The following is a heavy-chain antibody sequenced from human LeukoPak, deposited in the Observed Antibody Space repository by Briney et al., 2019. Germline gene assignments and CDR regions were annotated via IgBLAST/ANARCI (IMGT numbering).Heavy chain of an antibody. J-gene: IGHJ4*02. D-gene: IGHD3-3*01. V-gene: IGHV3-33*01. CDR2: IWNDGSNE. CDR3: GGGLWSSSNAPPVGFDY. CDR1: GFSLSTYA. Sequence: GGSLRLSCAASGFSLSTYAMHWVRQAPGTGLEWVAVIWNDGSNEYFADSVKGRFTISSDNSKNTLYLQMNSLRAEDTAVYYCGGGLWSSSNAPPVGFDYWGEGNLVTVSS.